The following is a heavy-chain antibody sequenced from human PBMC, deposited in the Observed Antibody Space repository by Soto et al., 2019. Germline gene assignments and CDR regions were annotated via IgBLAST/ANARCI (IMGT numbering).Heavy chain of an antibody. Sequence: EVQLVESGGGLVKPGGSLRLSCAASGFTFSSYSMYWVRQAPGKGLEWVSSISSSSSYIYYADSVKGRFTISRDNAKNPLYLQMNRLRGEGTAGDLCARVGATPHYWGQGTPVTVSS. D-gene: IGHD1-26*01. CDR1: GFTFSSYS. CDR3: ARVGATPHY. V-gene: IGHV3-21*01. CDR2: ISSSSSYI. J-gene: IGHJ4*02.